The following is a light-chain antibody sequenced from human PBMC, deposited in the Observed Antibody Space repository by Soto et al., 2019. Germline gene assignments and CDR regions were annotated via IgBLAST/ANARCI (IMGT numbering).Light chain of an antibody. CDR1: QSVSSSY. CDR2: GAS. Sequence: EIVLTQSPGTLSLSPGERATLSCRASQSVSSSYLAWYQQKPGQAPRLLIYGASSRATGIPDRFSGSGSGTYFTLTISILEPEDAAVYYCQQYGSSPGAFGQGTNVEIK. CDR3: QQYGSSPGA. J-gene: IGKJ1*01. V-gene: IGKV3-20*01.